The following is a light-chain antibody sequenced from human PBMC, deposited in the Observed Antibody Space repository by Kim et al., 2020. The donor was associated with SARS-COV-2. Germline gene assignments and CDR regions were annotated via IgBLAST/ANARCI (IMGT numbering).Light chain of an antibody. CDR2: WAS. V-gene: IGKV4-1*01. CDR3: QHYYSSPRT. J-gene: IGKJ1*01. Sequence: ATINCKSSQSVLYSSNNKNYLAWYQQKAGQPPKLLIYWASTRESGVPDRFSGSGSGTDFTLTISSLQAEDVAVYYCQHYYSSPRTFGQGTKVDIK. CDR1: QSVLYSSNNKNY.